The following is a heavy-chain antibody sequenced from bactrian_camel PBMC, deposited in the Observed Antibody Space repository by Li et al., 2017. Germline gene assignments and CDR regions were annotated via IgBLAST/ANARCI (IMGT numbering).Heavy chain of an antibody. J-gene: IGHJ4*01. D-gene: IGHD6*01. CDR2: IYNGDGDT. V-gene: IGHV3S6*01. Sequence: QVQLVESGGELVQPGGSLTVSCLASGFRFSKNWMHWIRQAPGKGLEWVGSIYNGDGDTKYTDSVKGRFTVSRDNADNTVNLMMNSLKPEDTAMYYCAASSKYGNCREVRTYDYWGQGTQVTVS. CDR1: GFRFSKNW. CDR3: AASSKYGNCREVRTYDY.